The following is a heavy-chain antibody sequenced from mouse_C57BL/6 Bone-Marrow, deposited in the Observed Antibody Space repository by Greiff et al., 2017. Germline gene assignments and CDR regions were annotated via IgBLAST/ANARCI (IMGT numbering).Heavy chain of an antibody. CDR2: IRSKSSNYAT. J-gene: IGHJ3*01. Sequence: EVQLVESGGGLVQPKGSLKLSCAASGFTFNTYAMNWVRQAPGKGLEWVARIRSKSSNYATYYADSVKDRCTISRDDSQSMLYLHMNILKTEDTAMYYCVRDQLGRFAYWGQGTLVTVSA. CDR3: VRDQLGRFAY. D-gene: IGHD4-1*02. V-gene: IGHV10-3*01. CDR1: GFTFNTYA.